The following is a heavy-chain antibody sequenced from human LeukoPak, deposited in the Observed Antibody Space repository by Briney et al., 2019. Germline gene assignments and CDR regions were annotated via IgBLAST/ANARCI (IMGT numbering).Heavy chain of an antibody. CDR1: GFTFSSYG. D-gene: IGHD6-13*01. V-gene: IGHV3-30*02. J-gene: IGHJ6*03. Sequence: GGSLRLSCAASGFTFSSYGMHWVRQAPGKGLEWVAVIWYGGSNKYYADSVKGRFTISRDNSKNTLYLQMNSLRAEDTAVYYCAKASSSWYPKGYYYMDVWGKGTTVTVSS. CDR3: AKASSSWYPKGYYYMDV. CDR2: IWYGGSNK.